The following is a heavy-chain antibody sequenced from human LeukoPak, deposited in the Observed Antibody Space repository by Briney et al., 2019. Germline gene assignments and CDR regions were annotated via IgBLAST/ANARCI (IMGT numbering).Heavy chain of an antibody. D-gene: IGHD3-10*01. CDR1: GGSISSYY. CDR3: ARRRGAHTANALDI. Sequence: SGTLSLTCTVSGGSISSYYWSWIRQPPGKGLGWIGYIYSSGSTNYNPSLKSRVTISVDTSKNQFSLKLSSVTAADTAVYYCARRRGAHTANALDIWGQGTMVTVSS. V-gene: IGHV4-59*08. J-gene: IGHJ3*02. CDR2: IYSSGST.